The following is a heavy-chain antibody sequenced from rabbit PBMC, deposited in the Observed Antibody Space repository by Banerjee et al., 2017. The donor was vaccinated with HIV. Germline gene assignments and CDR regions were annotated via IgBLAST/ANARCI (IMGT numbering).Heavy chain of an antibody. CDR3: ASHPDSSWGL. CDR1: GFSFSDKHV. Sequence: QEQLEESGGDLVKPEASLTLSCTASGFSFSDKHVMCWVRQAPGKGLKWIACINSNTGNTVYASWAKGPFTISKTSSTTVTLQMTSLTAADTATYFCASHPDSSWGLWGPGTLVTVS. D-gene: IGHD4-2*01. J-gene: IGHJ4*01. CDR2: INSNTGNT. V-gene: IGHV1S45*01.